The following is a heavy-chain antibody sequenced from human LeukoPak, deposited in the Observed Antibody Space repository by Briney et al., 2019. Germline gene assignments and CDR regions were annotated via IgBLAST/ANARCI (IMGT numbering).Heavy chain of an antibody. D-gene: IGHD5-18*01. CDR2: IWYDGSNT. CDR3: AKDPRGVGGYRYAHWGSSYIDN. V-gene: IGHV3-33*02. Sequence: GRSLRLSCTASGFTFSNYGMHWVRQAPGKGLEWVALIWYDGSNTYYADSVKGRFTISRDNSTSTLFMLMNSLRAEDTAVYYCAKDPRGVGGYRYAHWGSSYIDNWGQGTLVTVSS. CDR1: GFTFSNYG. J-gene: IGHJ4*02.